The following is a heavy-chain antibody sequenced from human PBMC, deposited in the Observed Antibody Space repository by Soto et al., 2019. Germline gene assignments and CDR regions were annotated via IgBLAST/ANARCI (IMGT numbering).Heavy chain of an antibody. CDR3: AKDVQGIGARPTHDTFYM. Sequence: QVQLVESGGGWVKSGGALRLTCAASGFTFSDYCMGWIRQAPGKGLEWVSYTCGSGTTTYYVDSVKGRFTGSGDNTKNSLYLKIDSLRVEDTAVYYCAKDVQGIGARPTHDTFYMWGQRTRVTVAS. D-gene: IGHD6-6*01. CDR2: TCGSGTTT. J-gene: IGHJ3*02. V-gene: IGHV3-11*01. CDR1: GFTFSDYC.